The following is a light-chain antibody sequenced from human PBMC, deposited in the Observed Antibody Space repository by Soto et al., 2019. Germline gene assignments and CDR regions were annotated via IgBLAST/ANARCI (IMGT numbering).Light chain of an antibody. V-gene: IGLV1-51*01. CDR1: SSNIGNNY. J-gene: IGLJ1*01. CDR2: DNN. Sequence: QSVLTQPPSVSAAPGQKVTISCSGSSSNIGNNYVSWYQQLPGTAPKVLIYDNNKRPSGIPDRFSGSKSGTSATLGITGLQTGDEADYYCGTWDSSLNGLYVFGAGTKVTVL. CDR3: GTWDSSLNGLYV.